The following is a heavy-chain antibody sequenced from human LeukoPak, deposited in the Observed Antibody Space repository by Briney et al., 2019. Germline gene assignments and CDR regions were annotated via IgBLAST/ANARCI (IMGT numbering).Heavy chain of an antibody. Sequence: ASVRPSCKASGYTFTGFYVHWVRQAPGQRLEWLGWINPYSGDTNYAQKFQGRVTMTRDTSISTAYMELSRLTSDDTAVYFCARETYYSSGNVYNRVDYWGQGTLVTVAS. CDR3: ARETYYSSGNVYNRVDY. J-gene: IGHJ4*02. V-gene: IGHV1-2*02. D-gene: IGHD3-10*01. CDR1: GYTFTGFY. CDR2: INPYSGDT.